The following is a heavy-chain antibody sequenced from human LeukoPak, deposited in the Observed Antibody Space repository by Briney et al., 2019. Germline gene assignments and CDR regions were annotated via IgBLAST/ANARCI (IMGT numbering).Heavy chain of an antibody. J-gene: IGHJ6*04. V-gene: IGHV3-48*04. D-gene: IGHD3-3*01. CDR3: ARPLNYDFWSGYYYSLDV. CDR1: GSTFSSYS. Sequence: GGSLRLSCAASGSTFSSYSMNWVRQAPGKGLEWVSYISSSSSTIYYADSVKGRFTISRDNAKNSLYLQMNSLRAEDTAVYYCARPLNYDFWSGYYYSLDVWGKGTTVTVSS. CDR2: ISSSSSTI.